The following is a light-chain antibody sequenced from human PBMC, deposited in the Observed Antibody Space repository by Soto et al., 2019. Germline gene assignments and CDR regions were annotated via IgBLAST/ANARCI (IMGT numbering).Light chain of an antibody. J-gene: IGLJ3*02. CDR3: AAWDDSLNGPV. V-gene: IGLV1-44*01. CDR1: SANIGINT. CDR2: NNN. Sequence: SVLTQPPSASGAPGQRVTISCSGSSANIGINTVNWYQQLPGTAPKLLIYNNNKRPSGVPDRLSGSKSGTSASLAISGLQSEDEADYYCAAWDDSLNGPVFGGGTKVTVL.